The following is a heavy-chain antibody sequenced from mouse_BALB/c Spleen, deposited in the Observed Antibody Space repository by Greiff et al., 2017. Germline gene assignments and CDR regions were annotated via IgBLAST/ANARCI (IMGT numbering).Heavy chain of an antibody. CDR2: IDPANGNT. V-gene: IGHV14-3*02. CDR3: ARDYYGSSSSWFAY. J-gene: IGHJ3*01. Sequence: EVKLQESGAELVKPGASVKLSCTASGFNIKDTYMHWVKQRPEQGLEWIGRIDPANGNTKYDPKFQGKATITADTSSNTAYLQLSSLTSEDTAVYYCARDYYGSSSSWFAYWGQGTLVTVSA. CDR1: GFNIKDTY. D-gene: IGHD1-1*01.